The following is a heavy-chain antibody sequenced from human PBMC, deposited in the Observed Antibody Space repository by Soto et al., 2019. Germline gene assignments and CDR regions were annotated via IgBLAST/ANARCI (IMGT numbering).Heavy chain of an antibody. CDR3: AREGAGDFDY. J-gene: IGHJ4*02. CDR2: IYYSGST. V-gene: IGHV4-59*01. D-gene: IGHD2-21*01. Sequence: SETLSLTCTVSGGSISSYYWSWIRQPPGKGLEWIGYIYYSGSTNYNPSLKSRVTISVDTSKNQFSLKLSSVTAADTAVYYCAREGAGDFDYWGQGTLVTVSS. CDR1: GGSISSYY.